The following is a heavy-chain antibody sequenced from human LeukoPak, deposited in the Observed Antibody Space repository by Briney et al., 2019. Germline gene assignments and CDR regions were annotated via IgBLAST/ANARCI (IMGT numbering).Heavy chain of an antibody. CDR3: ARDGRYRSSTSCYTGKNNYYYGMDV. CDR1: GFTFSDYY. D-gene: IGHD2-2*02. V-gene: IGHV3-11*01. Sequence: GGSLRLSCAASGFTFSDYYMSWIRQAPGKGLEWVSYISSSGSTIYYADSVKGRFTISRDNAKNSLYLQMNSLRAEDTAVYYCARDGRYRSSTSCYTGKNNYYYGMDVWGQGTTVTVSS. J-gene: IGHJ6*02. CDR2: ISSSGSTI.